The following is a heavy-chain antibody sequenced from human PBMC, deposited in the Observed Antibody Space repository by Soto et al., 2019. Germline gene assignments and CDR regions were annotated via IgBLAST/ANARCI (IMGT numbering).Heavy chain of an antibody. CDR3: NHAVTREVAYYYYYMDV. CDR2: ISAYNGNT. CDR1: GYTFTSYG. D-gene: IGHD3-10*01. V-gene: IGHV1-18*01. Sequence: GASVKVSCKASGYTFTSYGISWVRQAPGQGLEWMGWISAYNGNTNYAQKLQGRVTMTTDTSTSTAYMELRSLRSDDTAVYYCNHAVTREVAYYYYYMDVWCKGTTVTGSS. J-gene: IGHJ6*03.